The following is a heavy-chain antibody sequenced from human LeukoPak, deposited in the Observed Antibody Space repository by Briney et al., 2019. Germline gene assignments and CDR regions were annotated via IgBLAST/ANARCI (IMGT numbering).Heavy chain of an antibody. V-gene: IGHV1-69*13. CDR1: GGTFSSYA. CDR3: ARGPWGREYYYYYMDV. D-gene: IGHD7-27*01. J-gene: IGHJ6*03. CDR2: IIPIFGTA. Sequence: ASVKVSCKASGGTFSSYAISWVRQAPGQGLEWMGGIIPIFGTANYAQKFQGRVTITADESTSTAYMELSSLRSEDTAVYYCARGPWGREYYYYYMDVWGKGTTVTVSS.